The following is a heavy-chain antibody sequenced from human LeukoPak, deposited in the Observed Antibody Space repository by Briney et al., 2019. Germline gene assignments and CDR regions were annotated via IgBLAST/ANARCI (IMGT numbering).Heavy chain of an antibody. V-gene: IGHV3-66*01. D-gene: IGHD5-18*01. CDR3: ARDGNLRGYNYGYDPFDI. CDR2: IYSGGST. Sequence: GGSLRLSCAASGFTVSSNYMSWVRQAPGKGLGWVSVIYSGGSTNYADSVKGRFTISRDNSKNALYLQMNSLRAEDTAVYYCARDGNLRGYNYGYDPFDIWGQGTMVTVSS. CDR1: GFTVSSNY. J-gene: IGHJ3*02.